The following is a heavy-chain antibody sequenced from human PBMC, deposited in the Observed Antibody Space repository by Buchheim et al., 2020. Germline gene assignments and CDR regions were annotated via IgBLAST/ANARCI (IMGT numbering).Heavy chain of an antibody. CDR2: VDNRGRNT. CDR3: VKASSYSSTWDYYFDN. D-gene: IGHD2-2*01. J-gene: IGHJ4*02. Sequence: EVQLLESGGGLVQPGGSLRLSCITSGFTFSTYAMAWVRQAPGKGLEWVSSVDNRGRNTYYTDSVKGRFTISRDNSKRTLDLQMNSLQDEDTAVYYCVKASSYSSTWDYYFDNWGQGTL. CDR1: GFTFSTYA. V-gene: IGHV3-23*01.